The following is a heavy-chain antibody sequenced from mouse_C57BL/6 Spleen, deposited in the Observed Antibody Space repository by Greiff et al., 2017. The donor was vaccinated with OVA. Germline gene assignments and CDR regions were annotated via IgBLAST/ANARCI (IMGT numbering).Heavy chain of an antibody. V-gene: IGHV14-3*01. CDR3: ARGSTVVAENWYCDV. CDR2: IDPANGNT. D-gene: IGHD1-1*01. CDR1: GFNIKNTY. Sequence: EVQGVESVAELVRPGASVKLSCTASGFNIKNTYMHWVKQRPEQGLEWIGRIDPANGNTKYAPKFPGKAPITADTSSNTAYLQLSSRTSEDTAIYYCARGSTVVAENWYCDVWGTGTTVTVSS. J-gene: IGHJ1*03.